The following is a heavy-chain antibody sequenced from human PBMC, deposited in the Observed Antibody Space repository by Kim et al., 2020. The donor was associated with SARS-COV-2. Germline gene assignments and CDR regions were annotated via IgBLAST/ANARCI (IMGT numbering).Heavy chain of an antibody. Sequence: GGSLRLSCAASGFTFSSYAMSWVRQAPGKGLEWVSAISGSGGSTYYADSVKGRFTISRDNSKNTLYLQMNSLRAEDTAVYYCARQYGSYCCLDWYFDLWGRGTLVTVSS. CDR3: ARQYGSYCCLDWYFDL. V-gene: IGHV3-23*01. CDR2: ISGSGGST. D-gene: IGHD3-10*01. CDR1: GFTFSSYA. J-gene: IGHJ2*01.